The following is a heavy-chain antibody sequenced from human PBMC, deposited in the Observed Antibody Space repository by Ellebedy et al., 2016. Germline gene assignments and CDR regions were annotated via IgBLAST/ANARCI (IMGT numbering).Heavy chain of an antibody. CDR2: INPSGGST. V-gene: IGHV1-46*03. J-gene: IGHJ4*02. D-gene: IGHD2-15*01. CDR3: ALAVVVVAATCDY. Sequence: ASVKVSXXASGYTFTSYYMHWVRQAPGQGLEWMGIINPSGGSTSYAQKFQGRVTMTRDTSTSTVYMELSSLRSEDTAVYYCALAVVVVAATCDYWGQGTLVTVSS. CDR1: GYTFTSYY.